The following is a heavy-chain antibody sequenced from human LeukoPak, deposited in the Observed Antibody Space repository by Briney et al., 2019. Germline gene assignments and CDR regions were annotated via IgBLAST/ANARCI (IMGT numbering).Heavy chain of an antibody. V-gene: IGHV5-51*01. D-gene: IGHD6-25*01. CDR2: IYPGDSDT. Sequence: GASLQISCQGSGYIFTSYWIGWGRQLPGKGLEWMGIIYPGDSDTRYSPSFQGQVTISADKSISTAYLQWSSLKASDTAMYYCARHIGYSSALGAFDIWGQGTMVTVSS. CDR3: ARHIGYSSALGAFDI. J-gene: IGHJ3*02. CDR1: GYIFTSYW.